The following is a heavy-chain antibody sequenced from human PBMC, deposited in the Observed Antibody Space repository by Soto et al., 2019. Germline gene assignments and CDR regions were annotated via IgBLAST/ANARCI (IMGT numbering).Heavy chain of an antibody. J-gene: IGHJ3*02. CDR3: ARQPSIFGPVHDAFDI. CDR2: IYPGNSDI. V-gene: IGHV5-51*01. D-gene: IGHD3-3*01. CDR1: GYSFTGYW. Sequence: GASLTISCKVYGYSFTGYWIGWVRQMPEKGLEWVVIIYPGNSDIRYNPSFQGQVTISADKSANTAYLQWSSLKASDTAMYYCARQPSIFGPVHDAFDIWGQGTMVTVSS.